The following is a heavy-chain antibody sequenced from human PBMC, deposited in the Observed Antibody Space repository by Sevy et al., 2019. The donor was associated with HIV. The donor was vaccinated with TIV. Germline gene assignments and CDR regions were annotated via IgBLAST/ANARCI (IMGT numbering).Heavy chain of an antibody. CDR2: ISYDGSNK. CDR3: ALERLSSDVAEYFQN. Sequence: GGSLRLSCATSGFTFSSYSMHWVRQAPGKGLEWVATISYDGSNKHYADSVKGRFSISRDNFKNSLYLQMNSLRAEDTAMYYCALERLSSDVAEYFQNWGQGTLVTVSS. D-gene: IGHD1-1*01. CDR1: GFTFSSYS. V-gene: IGHV3-30-3*01. J-gene: IGHJ1*01.